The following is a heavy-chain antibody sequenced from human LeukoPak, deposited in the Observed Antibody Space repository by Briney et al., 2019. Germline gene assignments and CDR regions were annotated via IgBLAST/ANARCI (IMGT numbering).Heavy chain of an antibody. CDR1: GYTFTGYY. CDR3: ARVALGSWYFDL. J-gene: IGHJ2*01. D-gene: IGHD2-15*01. Sequence: ASVKVSCKASGYTFTGYYMHWVRQAPGQGLEWMGWINPNSGGTNYAQKFQGRVTMTRDTSISTVYMDLRSLRSDDTAVYHCARVALGSWYFDLWGRGTLVTVSS. CDR2: INPNSGGT. V-gene: IGHV1-2*02.